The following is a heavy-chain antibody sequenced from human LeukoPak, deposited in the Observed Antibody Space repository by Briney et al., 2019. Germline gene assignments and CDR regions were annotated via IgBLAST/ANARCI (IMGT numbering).Heavy chain of an antibody. CDR3: AKRDSSASLPRLFDY. CDR1: GFTFSSYA. Sequence: PGGSLRLSCAASGFTFSSYAMSWVRQAPGKGLEWVSYISGSGGTTSYADSVKGRATISRDNSKNTLYLQMNSLRAEDTAVYYCAKRDSSASLPRLFDYWGQGTLVTVSS. V-gene: IGHV3-23*01. D-gene: IGHD6-19*01. CDR2: ISGSGGTT. J-gene: IGHJ4*02.